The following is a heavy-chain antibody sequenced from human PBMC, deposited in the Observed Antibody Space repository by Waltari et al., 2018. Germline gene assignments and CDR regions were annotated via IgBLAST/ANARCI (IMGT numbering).Heavy chain of an antibody. D-gene: IGHD6-19*01. CDR1: GGSFSGYY. Sequence: QVQLLQWGAGLLKPSETLSLTCAVYGGSFSGYYWSWLRQLPVKGLEWLGEIKHNASPGYKPSLKSRATISIETSKNQFSLKLYSVTAADTGVYYCARGWLQVAPPYYYYMDVWDRGTAVTVSS. J-gene: IGHJ6*03. CDR2: IKHNASP. CDR3: ARGWLQVAPPYYYYMDV. V-gene: IGHV4-34*01.